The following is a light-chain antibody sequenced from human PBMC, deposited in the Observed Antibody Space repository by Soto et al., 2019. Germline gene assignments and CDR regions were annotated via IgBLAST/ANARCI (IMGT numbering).Light chain of an antibody. V-gene: IGKV3-20*01. CDR2: GAS. CDR3: QQYGGSPIT. Sequence: EIVPTQSPGTLSLSPGERATLSCRASQSVSSSLAWYQHKTGQAPRLLISGASSRATGIPDRFSGSGSETDFTLTISRLEPEDFALYYCQQYGGSPITFGQGTRLEIK. CDR1: QSVSSS. J-gene: IGKJ5*01.